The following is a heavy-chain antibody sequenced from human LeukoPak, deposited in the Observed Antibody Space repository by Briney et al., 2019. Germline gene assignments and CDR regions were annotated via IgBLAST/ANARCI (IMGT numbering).Heavy chain of an antibody. D-gene: IGHD6-13*01. CDR2: ISSSSSYI. CDR3: ARDVAAAGKYYFDY. J-gene: IGHJ4*02. V-gene: IGHV3-21*01. CDR1: GFTFSSYS. Sequence: PGGSLRLSCAASGFTFSSYSMNWVRQAPGKGLEWVSSISSSSSYIYYADSVKGRFTISRDNAENSLYLQMNSLRAEDTAVYYCARDVAAAGKYYFDYWGQGTLVTVSS.